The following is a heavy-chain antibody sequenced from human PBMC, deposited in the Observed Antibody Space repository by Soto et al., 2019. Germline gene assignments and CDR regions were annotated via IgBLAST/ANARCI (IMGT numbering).Heavy chain of an antibody. CDR2: ISYDGSNK. D-gene: IGHD2-2*01. Sequence: GGSLRLSCAASGFTFSSYAMNWVRQAPGKGLEWVALISYDGSNKYYADSVRGRFTISRHSSTNTLFLQMNSLRAADTAVYYCGRCTSTSCHLGSDYWGQGTLVTVSS. J-gene: IGHJ4*02. CDR3: GRCTSTSCHLGSDY. V-gene: IGHV3-30-3*01. CDR1: GFTFSSYA.